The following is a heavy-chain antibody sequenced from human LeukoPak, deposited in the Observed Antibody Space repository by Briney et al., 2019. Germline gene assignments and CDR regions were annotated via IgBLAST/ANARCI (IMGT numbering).Heavy chain of an antibody. D-gene: IGHD1-7*01. J-gene: IGHJ6*03. Sequence: SVKVSCKASGGTFSSYAISWVRQAPGQGLEWMGGIIPIFGTANYAQKFQGRVTVTTDESTSTAYMELSSLRSEDTAVYYCAVNNWNYMLDYYYYMDVWGKGTTVTVSS. V-gene: IGHV1-69*05. CDR1: GGTFSSYA. CDR3: AVNNWNYMLDYYYYMDV. CDR2: IIPIFGTA.